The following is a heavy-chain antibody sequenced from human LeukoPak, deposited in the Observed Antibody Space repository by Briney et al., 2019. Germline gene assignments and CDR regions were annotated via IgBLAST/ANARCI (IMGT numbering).Heavy chain of an antibody. J-gene: IGHJ4*02. CDR3: ASLAGEGGPYPALVDY. CDR2: IYYNGST. D-gene: IGHD6-19*01. CDR1: GGSISSSSYY. V-gene: IGHV4-39*01. Sequence: PSETLSLTCTVSGGSISSSSYYWGWIRQPPGKGLEWIGSIYYNGSTYYNPSLKSRVTISVDTSKNQFSLKLSSVTAADTAVYYCASLAGEGGPYPALVDYWGQGTLVTVSS.